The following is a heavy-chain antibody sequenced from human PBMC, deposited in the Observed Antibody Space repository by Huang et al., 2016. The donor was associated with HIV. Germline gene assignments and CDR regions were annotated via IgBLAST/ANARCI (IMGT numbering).Heavy chain of an antibody. CDR3: ARGVYSSGYYPLFDY. CDR2: ISAYKGNT. Sequence: QVQLVQSGGEVKKPGASVQVSCKASGYTFSRYGVSWVRQAPGQGLEWRGGISAYKGNTQDAQKLQGRVTMTTDKSTSTAYMELRSLRSDDTAEDYCARGVYSSGYYPLFDYWGQGTLVTVTS. V-gene: IGHV1-18*01. J-gene: IGHJ4*02. CDR1: GYTFSRYG. D-gene: IGHD3-22*01.